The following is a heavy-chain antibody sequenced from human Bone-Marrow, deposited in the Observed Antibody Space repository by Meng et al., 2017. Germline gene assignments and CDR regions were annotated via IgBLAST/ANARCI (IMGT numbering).Heavy chain of an antibody. V-gene: IGHV4-59*12. Sequence: GSLRLSCTVSGGSISSYYWSWIRQPPGKGLEWIGYIYYSGSTNYNPSLKSRVTISVDTSKNQFSLKLSSVTAADTAVYYCASVSYGDYFDYWGQGTLVTVSS. J-gene: IGHJ4*02. CDR3: ASVSYGDYFDY. D-gene: IGHD4-17*01. CDR2: IYYSGST. CDR1: GGSISSYY.